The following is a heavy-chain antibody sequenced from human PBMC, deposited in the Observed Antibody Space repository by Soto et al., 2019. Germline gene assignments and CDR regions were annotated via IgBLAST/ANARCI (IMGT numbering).Heavy chain of an antibody. CDR2: VSGKNGNT. CDR1: GYTFISHG. V-gene: IGHV1-18*04. D-gene: IGHD2-15*01. J-gene: IGHJ6*02. Sequence: QVQLVQSGVEVKKPGASVQVSCKASGYTFISHGISWVRQAPGQGLEWMGWVSGKNGNTNYAQKLQGRVTLTTDTSTSTAYMELRGLRSDDTAVYYCARVSSSIVVVPDYGMDVWGQGTTVTVSS. CDR3: ARVSSSIVVVPDYGMDV.